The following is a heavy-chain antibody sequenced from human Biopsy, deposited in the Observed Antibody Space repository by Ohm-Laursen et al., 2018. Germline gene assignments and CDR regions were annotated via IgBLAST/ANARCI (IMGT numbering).Heavy chain of an antibody. J-gene: IGHJ3*02. Sequence: VTLSLTCTVSGDSIRNYYWSWIRQAAGKGLEWIGRIYPGGGTIYNPSLKSRVTMSVDTSKNPFSLNLNSVTAADTAVYYCAGIVLGPTNDAFDIWGQGTMVTVSS. D-gene: IGHD1-26*01. CDR1: GDSIRNYY. CDR3: AGIVLGPTNDAFDI. V-gene: IGHV4-4*07. CDR2: IYPGGGT.